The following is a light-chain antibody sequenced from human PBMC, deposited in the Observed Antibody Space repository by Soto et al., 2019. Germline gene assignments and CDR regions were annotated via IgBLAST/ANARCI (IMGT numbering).Light chain of an antibody. CDR2: GAS. V-gene: IGKV3-20*01. J-gene: IGKJ3*01. CDR3: QKYGSSPPYT. CDR1: QSVSSSY. Sequence: EIVLTQSPGTLSLSPGERATLSCRASQSVSSSYLAWYQQKPGQAPRLLIYGASSRATGIPERFSGSGSGIDFTLTSRRLETEDFALYYCQKYGSSPPYTFAPGTKGDIK.